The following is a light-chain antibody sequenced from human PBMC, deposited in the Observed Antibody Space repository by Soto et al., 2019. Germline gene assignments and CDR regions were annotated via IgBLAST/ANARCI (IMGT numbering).Light chain of an antibody. Sequence: DIQMTQSPSSVSASVGDRVTITCRASQGVSSWLAWYQQKPGRAPNLLIYDASSLQSGVPSTFSGSGSGTEFTLTISSLQPGDFAVYYCQHYNSYSEAFGQGTKVDIK. CDR2: DAS. CDR3: QHYNSYSEA. V-gene: IGKV1-5*01. J-gene: IGKJ1*01. CDR1: QGVSSW.